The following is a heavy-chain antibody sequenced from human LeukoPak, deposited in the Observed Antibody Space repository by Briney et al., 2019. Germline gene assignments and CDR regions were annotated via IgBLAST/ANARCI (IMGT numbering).Heavy chain of an antibody. D-gene: IGHD2-2*01. CDR1: GFTFSTYS. CDR2: ISSSRNYI. J-gene: IGHJ5*02. Sequence: GGSLRLSCAASGFTFSTYSMNWVRQAPGKGLEWASSISSSRNYIYYADSVKGRFTISRDNARNSLYLQMNSLRVEDTAVYYCARGDPYADLWGQGTLVTVAS. CDR3: ARGDPYADL. V-gene: IGHV3-21*01.